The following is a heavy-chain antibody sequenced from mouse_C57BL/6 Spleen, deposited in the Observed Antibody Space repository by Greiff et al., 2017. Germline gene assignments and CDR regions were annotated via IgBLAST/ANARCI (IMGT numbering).Heavy chain of an antibody. V-gene: IGHV5-17*01. CDR3: ARRDYSNHYYAMDD. J-gene: IGHJ4*01. CDR2: IGSGSSTI. CDR1: GFTFSDYG. Sequence: EVKLQESGGGLVKPGGSLKLSCAASGFTFSDYGMHWVRQAPEKGLEWVAYIGSGSSTIYYADTVKGRFTISRDNAKNTLFLRMTSLRSEDTAMDYCARRDYSNHYYAMDDWGQGTSVTVSS. D-gene: IGHD2-5*01.